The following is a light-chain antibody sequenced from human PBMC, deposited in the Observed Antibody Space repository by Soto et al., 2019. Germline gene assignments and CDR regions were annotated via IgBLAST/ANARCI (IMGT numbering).Light chain of an antibody. V-gene: IGKV4-1*01. CDR3: QQFFHAPP. CDR2: WAS. Sequence: VLTLSTYALPLFRCGRPTIHCRSDQSVLFVSNNKNFLAWYQQKPGQPPKLFLNWASTRESGVPDRFIGGGSGTEFTLTFSSLHAEDVAVYYCQQFFHAPPVGQGTKVDIK. CDR1: QSVLFVSNNKNF. J-gene: IGKJ1*01.